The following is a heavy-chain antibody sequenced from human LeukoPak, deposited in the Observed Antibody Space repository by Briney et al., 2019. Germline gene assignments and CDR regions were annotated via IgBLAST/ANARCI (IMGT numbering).Heavy chain of an antibody. CDR2: ILPIFGTT. J-gene: IGHJ3*02. CDR1: GGTFKNYA. D-gene: IGHD2-15*01. Sequence: SVKVSCKASGGTFKNYAISWVRQAPGQGLEGMGGILPIFGTTNYAQKFQARVTITADESTSTAYREMSSLRSEDTAVYYCGKVSCGGNCYSLIGTFDIWGQGTMVTVSS. V-gene: IGHV1-69*01. CDR3: GKVSCGGNCYSLIGTFDI.